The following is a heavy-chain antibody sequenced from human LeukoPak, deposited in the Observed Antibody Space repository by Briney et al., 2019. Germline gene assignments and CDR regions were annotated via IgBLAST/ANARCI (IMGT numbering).Heavy chain of an antibody. D-gene: IGHD5-18*01. J-gene: IGHJ6*02. CDR2: IIPIFGTA. V-gene: IGHV1-69*13. CDR1: GGTFSSYA. Sequence: GASVKVSCKASGGTFSSYAISWVRQAPGQGLEWMGGIIPIFGTANYAQKFQGRVTITADESTSTAYMELSSLRSEDTAVYYCARGDTAMEAIDYYYYGMDVWGQGTTVTVSS. CDR3: ARGDTAMEAIDYYYYGMDV.